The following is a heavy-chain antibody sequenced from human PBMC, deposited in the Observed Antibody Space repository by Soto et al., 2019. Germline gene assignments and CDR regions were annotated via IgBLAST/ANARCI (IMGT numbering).Heavy chain of an antibody. V-gene: IGHV1-58*01. CDR2: IVVGSGNA. J-gene: IGHJ6*02. D-gene: IGHD6-13*01. Sequence: QMQLVQSGPEVKKPGTSVKVSCKASGFTLISSAVQWVRQARGQGLAWIGWIVVGSGNANYAQKLQERVTISRDMSTSTVYMELSSLRSEDTAVYYCAAAILGQPPYFYGMDVWGQGTTVTVPS. CDR3: AAAILGQPPYFYGMDV. CDR1: GFTLISSA.